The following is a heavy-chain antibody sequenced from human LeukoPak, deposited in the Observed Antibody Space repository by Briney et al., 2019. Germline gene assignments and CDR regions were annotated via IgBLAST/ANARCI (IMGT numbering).Heavy chain of an antibody. V-gene: IGHV4-38-2*02. Sequence: PSETLSLTCTVSGYSISSTYYWSWIRQPPGKGLEWIGEINHSGSTNYNPSLKSRVTISVDTSKNQFSLKLSSVTAADTAVYYCATTQYSSSWYGRNYWGQGTLVTVSS. J-gene: IGHJ4*02. CDR3: ATTQYSSSWYGRNY. D-gene: IGHD6-13*01. CDR2: INHSGST. CDR1: GYSISSTYY.